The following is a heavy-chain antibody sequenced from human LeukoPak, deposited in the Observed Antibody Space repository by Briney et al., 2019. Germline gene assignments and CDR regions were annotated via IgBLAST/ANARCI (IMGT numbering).Heavy chain of an antibody. Sequence: PGGSLRLSCAASGFTFSTYGMHWVRQAPGKGLEWVAVIWYDGSNKYYADSVKGRFTISRDNSKNTLSLQMNSLRAEDTAVYYCARDFARPGLFDYWGQGTLVTVSS. D-gene: IGHD6-6*01. CDR2: IWYDGSNK. CDR3: ARDFARPGLFDY. V-gene: IGHV3-33*01. CDR1: GFTFSTYG. J-gene: IGHJ4*02.